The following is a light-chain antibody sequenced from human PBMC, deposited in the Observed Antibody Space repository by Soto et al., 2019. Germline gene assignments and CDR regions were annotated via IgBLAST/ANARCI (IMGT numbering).Light chain of an antibody. CDR2: KAS. J-gene: IGKJ1*01. V-gene: IGKV1-5*03. CDR3: QMYNSYSWT. Sequence: DIPMAQSPSTLSASVGDRVTITCRASQSIGSWLAWYQQKPGKAPKVLIYKASNLESGVPSRFSGSGSGTEFTLTISSLQPDDSATYYCQMYNSYSWTFGQGTKVEIK. CDR1: QSIGSW.